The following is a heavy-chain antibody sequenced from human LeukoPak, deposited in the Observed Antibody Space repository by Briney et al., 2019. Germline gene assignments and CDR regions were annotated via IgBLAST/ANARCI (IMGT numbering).Heavy chain of an antibody. Sequence: GASVKVSCKASGYTLTGYYMHWVRQAPGQGLEWMGRINPNSGGTNYAQKFQGRVTMTRDTSISTAYMELSRLRSDDTAVYYCARDLDGIAVAGTEDYWGQGTLVAVSS. CDR3: ARDLDGIAVAGTEDY. CDR2: INPNSGGT. D-gene: IGHD6-19*01. J-gene: IGHJ4*02. CDR1: GYTLTGYY. V-gene: IGHV1-2*06.